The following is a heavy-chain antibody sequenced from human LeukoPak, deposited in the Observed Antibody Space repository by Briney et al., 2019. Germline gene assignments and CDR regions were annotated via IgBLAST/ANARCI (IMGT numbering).Heavy chain of an antibody. CDR3: ATDLGRPDIVDY. CDR1: GYTFTSYG. CDR2: ISGYNGNT. Sequence: ASVKVSCKASGYTFTSYGISWVRQAPGQGLEWMGWISGYNGNTNYAQQKLQGRVTMTEDTSTDTAYMELSSLRSEDTAVYYCATDLGRPDIVDYWGQGTLVTVSS. J-gene: IGHJ4*02. D-gene: IGHD2-15*01. V-gene: IGHV1-18*01.